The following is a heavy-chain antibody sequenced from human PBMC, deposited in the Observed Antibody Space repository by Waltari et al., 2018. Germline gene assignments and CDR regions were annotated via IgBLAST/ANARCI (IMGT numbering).Heavy chain of an antibody. J-gene: IGHJ4*02. CDR2: IRGSGGST. D-gene: IGHD1-26*01. V-gene: IGHV3-23*01. CDR1: GFTFSSYA. Sequence: EVQLLESGGGLVQPGGSLRLSCAASGFTFSSYAMSWVRQAPGKGREWVSAIRGSGGSTYYADSVKGRFTISRDNSKNTLYLQMNSLRAEDTAVYYCAKVWAGIVGATGYWGQGTLVTVSS. CDR3: AKVWAGIVGATGY.